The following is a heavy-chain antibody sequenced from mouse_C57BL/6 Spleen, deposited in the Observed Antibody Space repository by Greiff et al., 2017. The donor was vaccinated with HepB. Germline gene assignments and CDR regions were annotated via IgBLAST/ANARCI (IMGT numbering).Heavy chain of an antibody. CDR2: INPNNGGT. D-gene: IGHD1-1*01. V-gene: IGHV1-26*01. J-gene: IGHJ4*01. CDR3: PRCSPYDYARMDY. CDR1: GYTFTDYY. Sequence: EVQLQQSGPELVKPGASVKISCKASGYTFTDYYMNWVKQSHGKSLEWIGDINPNNGGTSYNQKYKGKATLTVDKSSSTAYMELRSLTSEDSAVYYWPRCSPYDYARMDYWGQGTSVTVSS.